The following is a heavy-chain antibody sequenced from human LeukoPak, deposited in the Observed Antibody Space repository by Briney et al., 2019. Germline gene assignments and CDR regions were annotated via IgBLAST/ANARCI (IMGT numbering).Heavy chain of an antibody. Sequence: GGSLRLSCVASGFTLSSYMMSWVRQAPGKGLEWVSAISGSAVGTFYSDSVKGRFTISRDNSKNTLYLQMNSLRAEDTAVYYCASIFGTTGTTNGMDVWGQGTTVTVSS. CDR3: ASIFGTTGTTNGMDV. CDR1: GFTLSSYM. V-gene: IGHV3-23*01. D-gene: IGHD1-1*01. CDR2: ISGSAVGT. J-gene: IGHJ6*02.